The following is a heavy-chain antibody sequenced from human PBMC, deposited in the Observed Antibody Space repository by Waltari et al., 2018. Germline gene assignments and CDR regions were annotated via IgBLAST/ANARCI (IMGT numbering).Heavy chain of an antibody. Sequence: QITLKESGPTLVKPTQTLTLTCMFSGFSLSTSGVGVGWIRQPPGKALEWLALIYWNDDKRYSPSLKTRLTITKDTSKNQVVLTMTNVDPVDTATYYCAHRRGVWDAFHIWGQGTMVTVSS. CDR2: IYWNDDK. V-gene: IGHV2-5*01. J-gene: IGHJ3*02. CDR1: GFSLSTSGVG. CDR3: AHRRGVWDAFHI. D-gene: IGHD3-10*01.